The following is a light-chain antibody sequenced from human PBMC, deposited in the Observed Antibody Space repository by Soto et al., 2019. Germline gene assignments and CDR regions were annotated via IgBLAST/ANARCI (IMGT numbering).Light chain of an antibody. CDR3: HQSYITPPS. V-gene: IGKV1-39*01. J-gene: IGKJ2*01. Sequence: DVQMTQSPSSLSASVGDRVTITCRASQNIDVYLNWYTKQPGSPPTLTIYTTSRLQSVVQKRFSGRVSSTDCTRTISDLQPEDFSTYSCHQSYITPPSFGQGTKLDI. CDR1: QNIDVY. CDR2: TTS.